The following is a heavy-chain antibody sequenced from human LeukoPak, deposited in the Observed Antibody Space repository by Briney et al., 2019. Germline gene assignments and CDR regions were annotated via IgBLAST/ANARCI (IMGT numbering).Heavy chain of an antibody. CDR1: GGSISSYY. CDR3: ARGGWLENYFDY. V-gene: IGHV4-39*07. Sequence: SETLSLTCNVSGGSISSYYWSWIRQPPGKGLEWIGSIYYSGSTYYNPSLKSRVTISVDTSKNQFSLRLSSVTAADTAVYYCARGGWLENYFDYWGQGTLVTVSS. J-gene: IGHJ4*02. CDR2: IYYSGST. D-gene: IGHD5-12*01.